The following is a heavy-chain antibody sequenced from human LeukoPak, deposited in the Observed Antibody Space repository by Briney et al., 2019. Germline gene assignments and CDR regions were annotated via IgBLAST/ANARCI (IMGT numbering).Heavy chain of an antibody. Sequence: ASVKVSCKTSGYTFTGYFMHWVRQAPGQGLEWMGWIDPNSGGTNYAQKFQGRVTMTRDTSISTAYMDLSRLRSEDTAVYYCATVNYYYDSSGYHDYWGQGTLVTVSS. D-gene: IGHD3-22*01. CDR3: ATVNYYYDSSGYHDY. J-gene: IGHJ4*02. V-gene: IGHV1-2*02. CDR1: GYTFTGYF. CDR2: IDPNSGGT.